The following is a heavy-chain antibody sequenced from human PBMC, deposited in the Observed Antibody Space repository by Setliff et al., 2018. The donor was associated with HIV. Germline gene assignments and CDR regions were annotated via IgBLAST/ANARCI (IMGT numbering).Heavy chain of an antibody. J-gene: IGHJ4*02. CDR2: IKSKTDGGTT. CDR1: GFTFSNAW. V-gene: IGHV3-15*01. D-gene: IGHD3-22*01. Sequence: PGGSLRLSCAASGFTFSNAWMSWVRQAPGKGLEWVGHIKSKTDGGTTDYAAPVKGRFTISRDDSKNTLYLQMNSLKTEDTAVYYCTTSHLITMIMVRFDSWGQGTLVTVSS. CDR3: TTSHLITMIMVRFDS.